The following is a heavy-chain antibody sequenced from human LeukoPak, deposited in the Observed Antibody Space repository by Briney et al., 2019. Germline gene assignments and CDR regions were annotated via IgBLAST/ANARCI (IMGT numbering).Heavy chain of an antibody. D-gene: IGHD6-19*01. V-gene: IGHV3-23*01. CDR2: ISGSGDST. CDR1: GFTFSNYA. Sequence: GSLRLSCAASGFTFSNYAMRWVRQAPGKGLEWVSGISGSGDSTYYADSVKGRFTISRDNSKNTLYLQMNSLRAEDTAVYYCARRSGIAVAGAFDHWGQGTLVTVSS. CDR3: ARRSGIAVAGAFDH. J-gene: IGHJ4*02.